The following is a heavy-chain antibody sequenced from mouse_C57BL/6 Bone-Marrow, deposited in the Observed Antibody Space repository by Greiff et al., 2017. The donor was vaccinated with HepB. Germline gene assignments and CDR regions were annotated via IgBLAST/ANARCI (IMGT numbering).Heavy chain of an antibody. J-gene: IGHJ4*01. V-gene: IGHV5-12*01. D-gene: IGHD5-5*01. CDR2: ISNGGGST. CDR1: GFTFSDYY. CDR3: ARRGAYLYAMDY. Sequence: DVKLVESGGGLVQPGGSLKLSCAASGFTFSDYYMYWVRQTPEKRLEWVAYISNGGGSTYYPDTVKGRFTISRDNAKNTLYLQMSRLKSEDTAMYYCARRGAYLYAMDYWGQGTSVTVSS.